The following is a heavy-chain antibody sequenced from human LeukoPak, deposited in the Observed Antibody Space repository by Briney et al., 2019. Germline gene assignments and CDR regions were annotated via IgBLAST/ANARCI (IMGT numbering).Heavy chain of an antibody. V-gene: IGHV1-46*01. CDR2: IYPRDGST. J-gene: IGHJ4*02. CDR1: GYTFTSNY. CDR3: ARSILRTPSPVDY. D-gene: IGHD6-6*01. Sequence: ASVKVSCKASGYTFTSNYIHWVRQAPGQGLEWMGMIYPRDGSTSYAQKFQGRVTMTRDTSTSTVYMELSSLRSEDTAVYYCARSILRTPSPVDYWGQGTLVTVSS.